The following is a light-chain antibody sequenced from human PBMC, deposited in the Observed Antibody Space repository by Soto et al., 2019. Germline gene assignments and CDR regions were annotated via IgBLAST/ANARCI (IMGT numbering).Light chain of an antibody. J-gene: IGKJ1*01. CDR2: DAS. CDR3: QQYNIWPPWT. Sequence: ILMTQSPATRSVSPGERATLSCRASQSVSNNLAWYQQKPGQAPRLLIYDASTRATGIPARFSGSGSGTEFTLTISGLQSEDFAVYYCQQYNIWPPWTFGQGTKVEVK. CDR1: QSVSNN. V-gene: IGKV3-15*01.